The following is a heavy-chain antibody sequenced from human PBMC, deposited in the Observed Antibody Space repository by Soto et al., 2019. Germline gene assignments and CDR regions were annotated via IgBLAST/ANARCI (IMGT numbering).Heavy chain of an antibody. CDR2: VFGYCRL. J-gene: IGHJ4*02. CDR1: GFTVSSTY. V-gene: IGHV3-53*01. Sequence: PGGSLRLSCAASGFTVSSTYMTWFRQAPVFVLELVSSVFGYCRLFYSDSVMVRFIISIFCSKNSLFLQMNSLSAVDSVLYHCARGPSAGYKYGYNWGYLDHWGQGT. CDR3: ARGPSAGYKYGYNWGYLDH. D-gene: IGHD5-18*01.